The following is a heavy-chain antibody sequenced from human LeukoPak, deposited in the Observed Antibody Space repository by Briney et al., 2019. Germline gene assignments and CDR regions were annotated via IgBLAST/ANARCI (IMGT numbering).Heavy chain of an antibody. D-gene: IGHD5-18*01. V-gene: IGHV3-53*01. J-gene: IGHJ5*02. CDR1: GFTVSSNY. CDR3: AIVDTAMDP. CDR2: IYSGGTT. Sequence: GVSLRLSCAAYGFTVSSNYMSWVRQAPGKGLEWVSVIYSGGTTYYADSVKGRFTISRDNSKNTLYLQMNSLRAEDTAVYYCAIVDTAMDPWGQGTLVIVSS.